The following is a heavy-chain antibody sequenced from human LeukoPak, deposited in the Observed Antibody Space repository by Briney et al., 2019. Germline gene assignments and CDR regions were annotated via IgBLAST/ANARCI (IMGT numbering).Heavy chain of an antibody. D-gene: IGHD1-26*01. CDR3: ARDPYSGSYGNYYYYYMDV. J-gene: IGHJ6*03. CDR1: GFTFSSYS. V-gene: IGHV3-20*04. CDR2: INWNGGST. Sequence: GGSLRLSCAASGFTFSSYSMNWVRQAPGKGLEWVSGINWNGGSTGYADAVKGRFTISRDNAKNSLYLQMNSLRAEDTALYYCARDPYSGSYGNYYYYYMDVWGKGTTVTISS.